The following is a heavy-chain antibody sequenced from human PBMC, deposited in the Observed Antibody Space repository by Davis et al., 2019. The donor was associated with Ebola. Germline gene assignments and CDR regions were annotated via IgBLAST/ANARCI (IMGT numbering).Heavy chain of an antibody. V-gene: IGHV4-59*12. J-gene: IGHJ6*02. CDR2: IYYSGST. Sequence: MPSETLSLTCTVSGGPISSYYWSWIRQPPGKGLEWIGYIYYSGSTNYNPSLKSRVTISVDTSKNQFSLKLSSVTAADTAVYYCARGAERRGYCSSTSCYYYYYGMDVWGQGTTVTVSS. CDR1: GGPISSYY. D-gene: IGHD2-2*01. CDR3: ARGAERRGYCSSTSCYYYYYGMDV.